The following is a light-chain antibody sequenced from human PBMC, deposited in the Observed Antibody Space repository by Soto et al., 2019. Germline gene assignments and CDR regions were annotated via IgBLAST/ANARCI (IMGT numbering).Light chain of an antibody. CDR3: QQYHDWPLT. CDR1: QSVSSSY. Sequence: EIVLTQSPGTLSLSPGERATLSCRASQSVSSSYLAWYQQNPGQAPRLLIYDASTRATGIPARFSGSGSSTEFTLTIRSLRSEDFAVYYCQQYHDWPLTFGGGTKVDIK. J-gene: IGKJ4*01. V-gene: IGKV3-15*01. CDR2: DAS.